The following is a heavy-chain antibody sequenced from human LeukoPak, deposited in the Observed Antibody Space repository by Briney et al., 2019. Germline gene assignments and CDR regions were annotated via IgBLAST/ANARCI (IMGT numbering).Heavy chain of an antibody. Sequence: ASVKVSCKASGYTFTSYYMHWVRQAPGQGLEWMGIINPSGGSTSYAQKFQGRVTMTRDTSTSTVYMELSSLRSEDTAVYYCARDQFLTYYYGSGSYRFDYWGQGTLVTVSS. J-gene: IGHJ4*02. V-gene: IGHV1-46*01. CDR3: ARDQFLTYYYGSGSYRFDY. CDR2: INPSGGST. D-gene: IGHD3-10*01. CDR1: GYTFTSYY.